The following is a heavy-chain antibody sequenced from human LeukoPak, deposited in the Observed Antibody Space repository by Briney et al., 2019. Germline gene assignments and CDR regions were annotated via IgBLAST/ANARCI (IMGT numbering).Heavy chain of an antibody. J-gene: IGHJ4*02. Sequence: GVSLRLSCAASGFTFSSFGMGWVRQAPGKGLECVSPITGSGGSTSYTDSVKGRFTISRDNSKNTLYLQMNSLRAEDTAVYYCARGRNTGRQFYFDYWGQGTLVTVAS. CDR3: ARGRNTGRQFYFDY. CDR1: GFTFSSFG. CDR2: ITGSGGST. V-gene: IGHV3-23*01. D-gene: IGHD5-18*01.